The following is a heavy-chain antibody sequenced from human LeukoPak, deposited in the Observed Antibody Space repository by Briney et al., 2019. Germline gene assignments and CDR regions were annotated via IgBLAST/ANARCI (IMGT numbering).Heavy chain of an antibody. Sequence: GGSLRLSCAASGFTLSYNNMNWVRQAPGKGLEWVSSISSSSSYIYFADSVKGRFTVSRDNAKSSLNLQMNSLRAEDTAVYYCARADSSGYYLVGGFDIWGQGTMVTVSS. D-gene: IGHD3-22*01. V-gene: IGHV3-21*01. J-gene: IGHJ3*02. CDR1: GFTLSYNN. CDR3: ARADSSGYYLVGGFDI. CDR2: ISSSSSYI.